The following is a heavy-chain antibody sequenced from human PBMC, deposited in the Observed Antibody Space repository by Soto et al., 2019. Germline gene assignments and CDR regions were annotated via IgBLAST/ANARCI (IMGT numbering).Heavy chain of an antibody. CDR3: AKDLMEYRGIAAAGQSSPAY. D-gene: IGHD6-13*01. J-gene: IGHJ4*02. Sequence: SLRLSCAASGFTFSSYGMHWVRQAPGKVLEWVAVISYDGGNKYYADSVKGRFTISRDNSKNTLYLQMNSLRAEDTAVYYCAKDLMEYRGIAAAGQSSPAYWGQGTRVTVSS. CDR1: GFTFSSYG. CDR2: ISYDGGNK. V-gene: IGHV3-30*18.